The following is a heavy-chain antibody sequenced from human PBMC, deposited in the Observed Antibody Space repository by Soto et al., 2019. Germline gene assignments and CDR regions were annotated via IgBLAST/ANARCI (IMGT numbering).Heavy chain of an antibody. CDR1: GGSISSGDYY. D-gene: IGHD2-2*01. Sequence: QVQLQESGPGLVKPSQTLSLTCTVSGGSISSGDYYWSWIRQHPGKGLEWIGYIYYSGSTYYNPSLKSRVTISVDTSKNQFSLKLSSVTAADTAVYYCARVGAVVPAAMYWYFDLWGRGTLVTVSS. CDR3: ARVGAVVPAAMYWYFDL. CDR2: IYYSGST. V-gene: IGHV4-31*03. J-gene: IGHJ2*01.